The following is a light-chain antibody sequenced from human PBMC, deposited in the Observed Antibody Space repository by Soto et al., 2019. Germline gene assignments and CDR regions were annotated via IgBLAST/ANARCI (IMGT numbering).Light chain of an antibody. Sequence: DIHMTQSPSTLSGSVGDRVTITCRASQTISSWLAWYQQKPGKAPKLLIYKASTLKSGVPSRFSGSGSGTEFTLTISSLQPDDFATYYCQQFNTSPWTFGQGTKVDIK. CDR1: QTISSW. CDR3: QQFNTSPWT. CDR2: KAS. V-gene: IGKV1-5*03. J-gene: IGKJ1*01.